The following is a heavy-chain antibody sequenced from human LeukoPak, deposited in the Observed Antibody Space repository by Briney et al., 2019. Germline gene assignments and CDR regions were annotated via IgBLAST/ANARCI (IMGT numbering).Heavy chain of an antibody. Sequence: GASVKVSCKASGGTFSSYAISWVRQAPGQGLEWMGGIIPIFGTANYAQKFQGRVTITADESTSTAYMELSSLRSEDTAVYYCASSPYCSGGSCSLDYWGQGTLVTVSS. CDR1: GGTFSSYA. CDR2: IIPIFGTA. CDR3: ASSPYCSGGSCSLDY. V-gene: IGHV1-69*13. D-gene: IGHD2-15*01. J-gene: IGHJ4*02.